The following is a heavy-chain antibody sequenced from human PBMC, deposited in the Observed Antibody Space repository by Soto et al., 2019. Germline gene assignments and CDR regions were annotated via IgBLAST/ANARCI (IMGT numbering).Heavy chain of an antibody. D-gene: IGHD5-18*01. CDR2: ISGSGGST. CDR1: GFTFSSYA. CDR3: AKGSTAMVIAIDY. J-gene: IGHJ4*02. Sequence: QPGGSLRLSCAASGFTFSSYAMSWVRQSPGKGLEWVSAISGSGGSTYYADSVKGRFTISRDNSKNTLYLQMNSLRAEDTAVYYCAKGSTAMVIAIDYWGQGTLVTVSS. V-gene: IGHV3-23*01.